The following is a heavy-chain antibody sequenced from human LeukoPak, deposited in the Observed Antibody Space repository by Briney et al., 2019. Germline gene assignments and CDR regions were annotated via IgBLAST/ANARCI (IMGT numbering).Heavy chain of an antibody. J-gene: IGHJ3*02. CDR3: ARVRWDYYDSSGYYYEDAFDI. Sequence: SETLSLTCPVSGGSISSGGYYWSWIRQHPGKGLEWIGYIYYSGSTYYNPSLKSRVTISVDTSKNQFSLKLSSVTAADTAVYYCARVRWDYYDSSGYYYEDAFDIWGQGTMVTVSS. V-gene: IGHV4-31*03. CDR2: IYYSGST. D-gene: IGHD3-22*01. CDR1: GGSISSGGYY.